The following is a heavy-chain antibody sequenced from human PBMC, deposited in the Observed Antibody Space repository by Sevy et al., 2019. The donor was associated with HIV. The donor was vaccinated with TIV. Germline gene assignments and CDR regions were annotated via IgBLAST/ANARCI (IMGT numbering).Heavy chain of an antibody. Sequence: SETLSLTCTVSGGSISSLNYYWTWIRQHPGKGLEWIGYISYSGRTNYNPSLKSRLTISLDTSKNQFSLRLSSVTAADTALFYCARANAYLTSDAFDLWGQWTMVTVSS. CDR1: GGSISSLNYY. V-gene: IGHV4-31*03. CDR2: ISYSGRT. D-gene: IGHD1-26*01. CDR3: ARANAYLTSDAFDL. J-gene: IGHJ3*01.